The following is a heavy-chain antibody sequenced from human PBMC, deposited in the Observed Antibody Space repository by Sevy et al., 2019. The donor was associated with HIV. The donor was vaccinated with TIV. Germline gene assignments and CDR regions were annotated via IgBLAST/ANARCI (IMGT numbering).Heavy chain of an antibody. Sequence: ASVKVCCKASGYTFTGYYMHWVRQAPGQGLEWMGWINPNSGGTNYAQKFQGRVTMTRDTSISTAYMELSRLRSDDTAVYYCARDLGEQWLVGWFDPWGQGTLVTVSS. V-gene: IGHV1-2*02. CDR1: GYTFTGYY. CDR2: INPNSGGT. J-gene: IGHJ5*02. D-gene: IGHD6-19*01. CDR3: ARDLGEQWLVGWFDP.